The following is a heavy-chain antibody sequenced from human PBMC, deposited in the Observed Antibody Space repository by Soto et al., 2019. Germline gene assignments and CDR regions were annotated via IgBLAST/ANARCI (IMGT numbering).Heavy chain of an antibody. CDR1: GYSFTSYW. J-gene: IGHJ3*02. Sequence: GESLKISCKGSGYSFTSYWIGWVRQMPGKGLEWMGIIYPGDSDTRYSPSFQGQVTISADKSISTAYLQWSSLKASDTAMYYCARPGYYYDSSGYYSPVLNAFDIWGQGTMVTVSS. CDR2: IYPGDSDT. CDR3: ARPGYYYDSSGYYSPVLNAFDI. D-gene: IGHD3-22*01. V-gene: IGHV5-51*01.